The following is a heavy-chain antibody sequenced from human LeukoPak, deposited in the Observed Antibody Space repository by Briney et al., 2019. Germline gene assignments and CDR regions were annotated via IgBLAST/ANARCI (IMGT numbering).Heavy chain of an antibody. CDR2: IYYSGST. J-gene: IGHJ4*02. D-gene: IGHD2-15*01. Sequence: ASQTLSLTCTVSGGSISSGGYYWSWIRQPPGKGLEWIGYIYYSGSTNYNPSLKSRVTISVDTSKNQFSLKLSSVTAADTAVYYCARRRGYCSGGSCYVRMGYDYWGQGTLVTVSS. V-gene: IGHV4-61*08. CDR3: ARRRGYCSGGSCYVRMGYDY. CDR1: GGSISSGGYY.